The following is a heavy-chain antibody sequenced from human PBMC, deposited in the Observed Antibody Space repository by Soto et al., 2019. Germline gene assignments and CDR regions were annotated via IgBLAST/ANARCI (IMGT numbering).Heavy chain of an antibody. D-gene: IGHD3-16*01. CDR1: GYIFVNYG. CDR3: AMIDNYVTPTPQDV. J-gene: IGHJ6*02. CDR2: ISPYSGNT. Sequence: QVQLVQSGDEVRKPGSSVKVSCKASGYIFVNYGIAWVRQAPGQGLEWMGWISPYSGNTHYASKVQGRLTMTTDTSTSTAYMDLVSLTSDVTAVNHYAMIDNYVTPTPQDVWGQGTTLTVSS. V-gene: IGHV1-18*01.